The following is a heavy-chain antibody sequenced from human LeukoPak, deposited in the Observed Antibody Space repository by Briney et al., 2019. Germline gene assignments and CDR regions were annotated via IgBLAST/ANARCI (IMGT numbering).Heavy chain of an antibody. V-gene: IGHV4-59*08. J-gene: IGHJ3*02. CDR3: ARTGDYGETFDI. Sequence: SETLSLTCTVPGGSISSYYWSWIRQPPGKGLEWIGYIYYSGSTNYNPSLKSRVTISVDTSKNQFSLKLSSVTAADTAVYYCARTGDYGETFDIWGQGTMVTVSS. D-gene: IGHD4-17*01. CDR2: IYYSGST. CDR1: GGSISSYY.